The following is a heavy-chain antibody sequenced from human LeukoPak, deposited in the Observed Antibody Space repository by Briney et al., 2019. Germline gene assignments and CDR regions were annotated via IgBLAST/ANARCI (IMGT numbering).Heavy chain of an antibody. D-gene: IGHD6-19*01. CDR3: ASIAVAGGDY. CDR1: GFTFSSYA. Sequence: GGSQRLFCAASGFTFSSYAVHWVRQAAGKGRVWVAVISYDGSNKYYADSVKGRFTISRDNSKNTLYLQMNSLRAEDTAVYYCASIAVAGGDYWGQGTLVTVSS. V-gene: IGHV3-30-3*01. CDR2: ISYDGSNK. J-gene: IGHJ4*02.